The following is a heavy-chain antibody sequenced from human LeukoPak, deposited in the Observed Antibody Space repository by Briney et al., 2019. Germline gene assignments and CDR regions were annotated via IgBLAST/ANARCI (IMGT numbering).Heavy chain of an antibody. V-gene: IGHV3-23*01. D-gene: IGHD3-10*01. Sequence: GGSLRLSCAASGFTFSSYAMSWVRQAPGKGLEWVSAISGSGGSTYYADSVKGRLTISRDNSKNTLYLQMNSLRAEDTAVYYCARDGGYGSVYYFDYWGQGTLVTVSS. CDR1: GFTFSSYA. CDR2: ISGSGGST. J-gene: IGHJ4*02. CDR3: ARDGGYGSVYYFDY.